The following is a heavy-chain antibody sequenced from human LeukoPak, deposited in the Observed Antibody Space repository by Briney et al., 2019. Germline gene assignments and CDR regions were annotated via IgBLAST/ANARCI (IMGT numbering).Heavy chain of an antibody. CDR1: GFTFSSYA. J-gene: IGHJ6*02. CDR3: ATTISSGWYWYYYYYYGMDV. D-gene: IGHD6-19*01. Sequence: PGGSLRLSCAASGFTFSSYAMSWVRQAPGKGLEWVSAISGSGGSTYYADSVKGRFTISRDNSKNTLYLQMNSLRAEDTAVYYCATTISSGWYWYYYYYYGMDVWGQGTTVTVS. CDR2: ISGSGGST. V-gene: IGHV3-23*01.